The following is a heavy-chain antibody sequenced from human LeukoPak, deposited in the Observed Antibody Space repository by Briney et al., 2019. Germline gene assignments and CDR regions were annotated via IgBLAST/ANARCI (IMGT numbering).Heavy chain of an antibody. CDR1: GFTFSSFG. D-gene: IGHD1-26*01. Sequence: GGSRRLSCAASGFTFSSFGMHWVRQAPGKGLEWVAFIRYDGSNKYYADSVKGRFTITRDNSKNTLYLQMNSLRAEDTAVYYCATLDVGATVYWGQGTLVTVSS. V-gene: IGHV3-30*02. CDR2: IRYDGSNK. J-gene: IGHJ4*02. CDR3: ATLDVGATVY.